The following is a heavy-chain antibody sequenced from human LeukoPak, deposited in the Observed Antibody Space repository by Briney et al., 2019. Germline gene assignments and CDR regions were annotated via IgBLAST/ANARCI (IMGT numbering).Heavy chain of an antibody. CDR2: IYSGGTT. J-gene: IGHJ4*02. D-gene: IGHD3-22*01. Sequence: GGSLRLSCVVSGFTVTSNYMSWVRQAPGKGLEWVSVIYSGGTTNYADSVKGRFTVYRDNSKNTLYLQMNSLRAEDTAVYYCARWAYFYDSSGYYFDSWGQGTLVTVSS. CDR1: GFTVTSNY. CDR3: ARWAYFYDSSGYYFDS. V-gene: IGHV3-66*01.